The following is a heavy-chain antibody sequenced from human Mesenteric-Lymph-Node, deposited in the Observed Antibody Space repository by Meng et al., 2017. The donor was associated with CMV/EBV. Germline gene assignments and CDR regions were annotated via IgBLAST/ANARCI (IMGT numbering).Heavy chain of an antibody. Sequence: GESLKISCAASGFTFSSYSMNWVRQAPGKGLEWVSSISSSSSYVYYADSLNGRFTISRDNAKNSLYLQVNSLRAEDAAVYYCAGDCSNGVCYSHYYYGMDVWGQGTTVTVSS. D-gene: IGHD2-8*01. CDR2: ISSSSSYV. V-gene: IGHV3-21*01. CDR1: GFTFSSYS. J-gene: IGHJ6*02. CDR3: AGDCSNGVCYSHYYYGMDV.